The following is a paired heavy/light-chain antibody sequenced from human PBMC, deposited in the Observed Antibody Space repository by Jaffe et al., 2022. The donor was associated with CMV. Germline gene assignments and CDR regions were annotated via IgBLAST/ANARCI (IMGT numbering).Light chain of an antibody. J-gene: IGKJ2*01. CDR3: QQSYSTSYT. Sequence: DIQMTQSPSSLSASVGDRVTITCRASQSISSYLNWYQQKPGKAPKLLIYAASSLQSGVPSRFSGSGSGTDFTLTISSLQPEDFATYYCQQSYSTSYTFGQGTKLEIK. CDR2: AAS. CDR1: QSISSY. V-gene: IGKV1-39*01.
Heavy chain of an antibody. V-gene: IGHV4-39*02. J-gene: IGHJ4*02. CDR3: ARDILGGSGSEPYPNFDY. CDR1: GGSISSSSYY. Sequence: QLQLQESGPGLVKPSETLSLTCTVSGGSISSSSYYWGWIRQPPGKGLEWIGSIYYSGSTYYNPSLKSRVTISVDTSKNQFSLKLSSVTAADTAVYYCARDILGGSGSEPYPNFDYWGQGTLVTVSS. D-gene: IGHD3-10*01. CDR2: IYYSGST.